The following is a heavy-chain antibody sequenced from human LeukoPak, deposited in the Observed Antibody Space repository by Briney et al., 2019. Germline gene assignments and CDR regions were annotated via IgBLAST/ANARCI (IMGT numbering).Heavy chain of an antibody. Sequence: GESLKIPCEASGYTFTHQWIGWVRQMPGRGLEWVGIIYPRDSDTIYSPSFQGHVTISADTSINTAYLEWSSLEASDTAMYYCARHSDVVGAIWGQGTQVTVSS. J-gene: IGHJ4*02. CDR2: IYPRDSDT. D-gene: IGHD3-16*01. V-gene: IGHV5-51*01. CDR1: GYTFTHQW. CDR3: ARHSDVVGAI.